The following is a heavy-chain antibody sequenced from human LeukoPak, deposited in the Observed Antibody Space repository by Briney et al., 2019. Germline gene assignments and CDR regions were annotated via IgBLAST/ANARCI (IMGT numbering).Heavy chain of an antibody. V-gene: IGHV3-9*01. J-gene: IGHJ4*02. Sequence: PGGSLRLSCAASGFAFDDSAMHWVRHAPGKGLEWVSGIKSDGVTMGYAASVRGRFTISRDNAKTSLYLQMSGLRTEDTALYYCIKDIRRSGCFSVNFDSWGRGTLVTVSS. CDR1: GFAFDDSA. CDR3: IKDIRRSGCFSVNFDS. D-gene: IGHD5/OR15-5a*01. CDR2: IKSDGVTM.